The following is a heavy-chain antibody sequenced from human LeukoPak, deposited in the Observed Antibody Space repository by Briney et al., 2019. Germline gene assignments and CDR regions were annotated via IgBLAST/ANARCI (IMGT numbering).Heavy chain of an antibody. CDR1: GGSISSYY. CDR3: ARHRGSSSNFDY. J-gene: IGHJ4*02. CDR2: IYYSGST. Sequence: SETLSLTCAVSGGSISSYYWSWIRQPPGKGLEWIGYIYYSGSTNYNPSLKSRVTISVDTSKNQFSLKLSSVTAADTAVYYCARHRGSSSNFDYWGQGALITVSS. V-gene: IGHV4-59*01. D-gene: IGHD6-6*01.